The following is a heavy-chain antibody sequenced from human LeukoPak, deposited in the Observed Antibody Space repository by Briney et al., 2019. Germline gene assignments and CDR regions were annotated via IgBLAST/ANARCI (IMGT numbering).Heavy chain of an antibody. D-gene: IGHD4-17*01. Sequence: PGGSLRLSCAASGFTFSDYYMSWIRQAPGKGLEWVSYISSGSTYTNYAGSVKGRFTISRDNAKNSLYLQMNSLRAEDTAVYYCARETTVTTRFGPDYWGQGTLVTVSS. J-gene: IGHJ4*02. CDR1: GFTFSDYY. V-gene: IGHV3-11*05. CDR2: ISSGSTYT. CDR3: ARETTVTTRFGPDY.